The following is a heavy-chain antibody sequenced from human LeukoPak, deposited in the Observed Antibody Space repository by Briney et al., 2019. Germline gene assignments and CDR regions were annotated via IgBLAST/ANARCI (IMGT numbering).Heavy chain of an antibody. V-gene: IGHV4-59*01. CDR2: IYYSGST. CDR1: GGSISSYY. CDR3: ARSAGVVNWFDP. Sequence: PSETLSLTCTVSGGSISSYYWSWIRQPPGKGLEWIGYIYYSGSTNYNPSLKSRVTISVDTSKNQFSLKLSSVTAADTAVHYCARSAGVVNWFDPWGQGTLVTVSS. J-gene: IGHJ5*02. D-gene: IGHD2-8*01.